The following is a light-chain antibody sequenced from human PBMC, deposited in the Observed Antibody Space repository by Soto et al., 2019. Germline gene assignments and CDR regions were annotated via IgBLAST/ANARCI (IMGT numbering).Light chain of an antibody. CDR3: KSYDRSLSGYV. CDR1: SSNIGAGFD. CDR2: GNN. J-gene: IGLJ1*01. Sequence: QSVLTQPPSVSGAPGQRLTISCTGSSSNIGAGFDVHWYQQFPGTAPKLLIYGNNNRPSGVPDRFSGSKSGTSASLAITGLQVEDEADYYCKSYDRSLSGYVFGTGTKVTVL. V-gene: IGLV1-40*01.